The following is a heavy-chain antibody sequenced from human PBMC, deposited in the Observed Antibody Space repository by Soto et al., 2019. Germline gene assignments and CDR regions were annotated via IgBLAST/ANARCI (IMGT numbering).Heavy chain of an antibody. D-gene: IGHD3-9*01. CDR3: AKDILTGYYDY. J-gene: IGHJ4*02. Sequence: GGSLRLSCAASGFTLSSYAMTWVRRAPGKGLEWVSAISVSGDGTYYADSVKGRFTISRDTSKNTLYLQMNSLRAEDTAVYYCAKDILTGYYDYWGQGTVVTVSS. CDR2: ISVSGDGT. V-gene: IGHV3-23*01. CDR1: GFTLSSYA.